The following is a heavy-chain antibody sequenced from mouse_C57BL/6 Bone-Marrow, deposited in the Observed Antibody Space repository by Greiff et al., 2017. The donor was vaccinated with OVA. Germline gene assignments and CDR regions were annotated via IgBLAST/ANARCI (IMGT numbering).Heavy chain of an antibody. CDR3: AREGGDFDY. CDR1: GYTFTSYW. CDR2: IHPNSGST. J-gene: IGHJ2*01. Sequence: VQLQQPGAELVKPGASVKLSCKASGYTFTSYWMHWVKQRPGQGLEWIGMIHPNSGSTNYNEKFKNKATLTVDKSSSTAYMQLSSLTSEDSAVYYCAREGGDFDYWGQGTTLTVSS. V-gene: IGHV1-64*01.